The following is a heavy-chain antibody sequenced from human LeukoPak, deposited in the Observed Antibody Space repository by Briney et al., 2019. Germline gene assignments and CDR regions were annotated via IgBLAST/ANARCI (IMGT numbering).Heavy chain of an antibody. CDR3: ARESGTYLDYDILTGYRQYYFDY. D-gene: IGHD3-9*01. CDR1: GYTFTSYY. V-gene: IGHV1-46*01. J-gene: IGHJ4*02. Sequence: ASVKVSCKASGYTFTSYYMHWVRQAPGRGLEWMGIINPIGGSKSYAQKFQGRVTMTRDMSTSTVYMELSSLRSEDTAVYYCARESGTYLDYDILTGYRQYYFDYWGQGTLVTVSS. CDR2: INPIGGSK.